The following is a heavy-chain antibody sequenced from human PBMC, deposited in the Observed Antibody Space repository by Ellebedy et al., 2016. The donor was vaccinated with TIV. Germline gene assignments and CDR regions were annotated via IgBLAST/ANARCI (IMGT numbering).Heavy chain of an antibody. Sequence: PGGSLRLSCAASGFTFSSYIMHWVRQAPGKGLEWVAVISSDGSNKDYADSVKGRFTISRDKSKNTLYLQMNSLRAEDTAVYYCARRPNYYGMDVWGQGTTVTVSS. CDR2: ISSDGSNK. D-gene: IGHD6-6*01. V-gene: IGHV3-30-3*01. J-gene: IGHJ6*02. CDR1: GFTFSSYI. CDR3: ARRPNYYGMDV.